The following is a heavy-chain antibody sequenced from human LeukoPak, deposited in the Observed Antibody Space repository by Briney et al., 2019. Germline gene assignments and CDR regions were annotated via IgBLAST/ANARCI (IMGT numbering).Heavy chain of an antibody. CDR2: INPNSGGT. Sequence: VSSAKVSCKASGCTFTGYYMHWVRQAPGQGLEWMGWINPNSGGTNYAQKFQGRVTMTRDTPISTAYMELSRLRSDDTAVYYCARGEDTEMATVWGQGTLVTVSS. D-gene: IGHD5-24*01. V-gene: IGHV1-2*02. CDR1: GCTFTGYY. CDR3: ARGEDTEMATV. J-gene: IGHJ4*02.